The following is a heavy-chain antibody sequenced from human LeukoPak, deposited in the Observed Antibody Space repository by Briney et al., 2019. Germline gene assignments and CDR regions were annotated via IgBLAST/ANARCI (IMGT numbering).Heavy chain of an antibody. CDR2: INWNGGST. J-gene: IGHJ4*02. CDR1: GFTFDDYG. Sequence: PGGFLRLSCAASGFTFDDYGMSWVRQAPGKGLEWVSGINWNGGSTGYADSVKGRFTISRDNAKNSLYLQMNSLRAEDTALYYCARDLSLAAAGTVNDYWGQGTLVTVSS. V-gene: IGHV3-20*04. D-gene: IGHD6-13*01. CDR3: ARDLSLAAAGTVNDY.